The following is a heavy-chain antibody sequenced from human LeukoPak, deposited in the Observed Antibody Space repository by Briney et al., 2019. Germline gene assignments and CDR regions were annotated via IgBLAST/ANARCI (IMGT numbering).Heavy chain of an antibody. CDR2: IYYSGST. D-gene: IGHD1-26*01. J-gene: IGHJ4*02. Sequence: PSETLSLTCTVSGGSISSYYWSWIRQPPGKGLEWIGSIYYSGSTYYNPSLKSRVTISVDTSKNQFSLKLSSVTAADTAVYYCARHTVNVGSTDWGQGILVTVSS. CDR1: GGSISSYY. V-gene: IGHV4-59*05. CDR3: ARHTVNVGSTD.